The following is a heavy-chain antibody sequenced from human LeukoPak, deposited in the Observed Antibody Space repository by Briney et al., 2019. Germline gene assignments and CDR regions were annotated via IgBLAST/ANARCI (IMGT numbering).Heavy chain of an antibody. CDR1: GYSFTSYW. V-gene: IGHV5-10-1*01. D-gene: IGHD3-22*01. Sequence: GESLRISCKGSGYSFTSYWISWVRQMPGKGLEWMGRIDPGDSYTNYSPPFQGHVTISADKSISTAYLQWSSLKASDTAMYYCATTPEGPYDSSGYYYDDYWGQGTLVTVSS. CDR3: ATTPEGPYDSSGYYYDDY. CDR2: IDPGDSYT. J-gene: IGHJ4*02.